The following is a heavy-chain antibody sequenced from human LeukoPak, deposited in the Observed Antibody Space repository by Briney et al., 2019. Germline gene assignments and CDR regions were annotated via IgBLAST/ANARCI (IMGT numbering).Heavy chain of an antibody. V-gene: IGHV3-23*01. D-gene: IGHD6-13*01. CDR2: ISGSGGST. CDR1: GFTFSSYA. CDR3: AKRSAGLYYYYMDV. J-gene: IGHJ6*03. Sequence: GGSLRLSCAASGFTFSSYAMSWVRQAPGKGLEWVSAISGSGGSTYYADSVKGRFTISRDNSKNTLYLQMNSLRAEDTAVYYCAKRSAGLYYYYMDVWGEGTTVTVSS.